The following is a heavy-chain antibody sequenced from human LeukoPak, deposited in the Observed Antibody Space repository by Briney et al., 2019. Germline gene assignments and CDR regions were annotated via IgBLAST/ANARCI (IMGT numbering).Heavy chain of an antibody. V-gene: IGHV4-59*01. CDR1: GGSISSYY. J-gene: IGHJ4*02. Sequence: SETLSLTCTVSGGSISSYYWSWIRQPPGKGLEWIGYIYYSGSTNYNPSLKSRVTMSVDTSRKQFSLELSSVTAADTAVYYCARAYSIAAVFDYWGQGTLVSVSS. D-gene: IGHD6-13*01. CDR3: ARAYSIAAVFDY. CDR2: IYYSGST.